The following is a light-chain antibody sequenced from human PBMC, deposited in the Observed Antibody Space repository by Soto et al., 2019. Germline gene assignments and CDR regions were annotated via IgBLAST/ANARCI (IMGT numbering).Light chain of an antibody. J-gene: IGLJ1*01. Sequence: QSVLTQPPSVFGAPGQRVTISCTGSSSNIGAGYDVHWYQQLPGTAPKLLIYGNSNRPSGVPDRFSGSKSGTSASLAITGLQAEDEADYYCHSYDSSLSGYVFGTGTKLTVL. CDR3: HSYDSSLSGYV. CDR1: SSNIGAGYD. V-gene: IGLV1-40*01. CDR2: GNS.